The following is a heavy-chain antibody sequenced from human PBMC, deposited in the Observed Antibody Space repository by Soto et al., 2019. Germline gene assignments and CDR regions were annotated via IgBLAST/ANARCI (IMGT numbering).Heavy chain of an antibody. CDR1: GYTFTSYY. V-gene: IGHV1-46*01. Sequence: ASVKVSCKASGYTFTSYYMHWVRQAPGQGLEWMGIINPSGGSTSYAQKFQGRVTMTRDTSTSTVYMELSSLRSEDTAVYYCARDGGIAVAGPGGWFDPWGQGTLVTVSS. CDR3: ARDGGIAVAGPGGWFDP. J-gene: IGHJ5*02. D-gene: IGHD6-19*01. CDR2: INPSGGST.